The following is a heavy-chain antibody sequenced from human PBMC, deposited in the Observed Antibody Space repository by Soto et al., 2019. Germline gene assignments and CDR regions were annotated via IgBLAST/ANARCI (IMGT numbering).Heavy chain of an antibody. D-gene: IGHD5-12*01. CDR1: GGSISSSNW. CDR2: IYHSGST. V-gene: IGHV4-4*02. Sequence: QVQLQESGPGLVKPSGTLSLTCAVSGGSISSSNWWSWVRQPPGKGLEWIGEIYHSGSTNYNPSRKSRVTISVDKSKTQFYLKLSSVTAADTAVYYCARVPLYGYPDTNYYFDYWGQGTLVTVSS. CDR3: ARVPLYGYPDTNYYFDY. J-gene: IGHJ4*02.